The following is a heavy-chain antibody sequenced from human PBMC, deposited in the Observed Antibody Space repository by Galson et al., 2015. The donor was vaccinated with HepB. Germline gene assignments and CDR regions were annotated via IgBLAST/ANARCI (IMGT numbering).Heavy chain of an antibody. CDR1: GGTFSSYA. V-gene: IGHV1-69*13. D-gene: IGHD2-15*01. CDR2: IFPIFGTA. CDR3: ARGIVVAAPLYYMDV. Sequence: SVKVSCKASGGTFSSYAISWVRQAPGQGLEWMGGIFPIFGTANYAQKFQGRVTITADESTSTAYMELSSLRSEDTAVYYCARGIVVAAPLYYMDVWGKGTTVTVSS. J-gene: IGHJ6*03.